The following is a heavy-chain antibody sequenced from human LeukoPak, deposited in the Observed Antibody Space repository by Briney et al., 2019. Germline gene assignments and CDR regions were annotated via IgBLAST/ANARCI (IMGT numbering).Heavy chain of an antibody. CDR3: ARTSQYYDILTGYQPNNWFDP. J-gene: IGHJ5*02. D-gene: IGHD3-9*01. Sequence: ASVKVSCKASGYTFTSYYMHWVRQAPGQGLEWMGIINPSGVGTSYAQKFQGRVTMTRDTSTSTVYMELSSLRSEDTAVYYCARTSQYYDILTGYQPNNWFDPWGQGTLVTVSS. V-gene: IGHV1-46*01. CDR1: GYTFTSYY. CDR2: INPSGVGT.